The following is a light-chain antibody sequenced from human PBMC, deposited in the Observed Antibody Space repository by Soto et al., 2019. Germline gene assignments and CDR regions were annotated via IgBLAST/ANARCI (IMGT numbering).Light chain of an antibody. V-gene: IGLV2-23*02. CDR1: SSDFGNYNL. J-gene: IGLJ1*01. Sequence: QSVLTQPASVSGSPGQSITISCTGTSSDFGNYNLVSWYQQHPGKVPKLILFEVNKRPSGVSGRFSGSKSGNTASLTISGLQAEDEADYYCCSHAGSSAFYVFGTGTKVTV. CDR3: CSHAGSSAFYV. CDR2: EVN.